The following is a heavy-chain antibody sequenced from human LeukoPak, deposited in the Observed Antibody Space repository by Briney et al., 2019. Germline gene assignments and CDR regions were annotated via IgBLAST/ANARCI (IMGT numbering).Heavy chain of an antibody. CDR3: ARRTFGGVIAY. D-gene: IGHD3-16*02. CDR1: AGSITSNSYY. J-gene: IGHJ4*02. CDR2: ISYSGST. Sequence: PSETLSLTCTVSAGSITSNSYYWGWLRQPPGKGLEWIGSISYSGSTYYNPSLKSRVTLSVDTSKNQFSLRLSSVTAADTAVYYCARRTFGGVIAYWGQGTLVTVSS. V-gene: IGHV4-39*07.